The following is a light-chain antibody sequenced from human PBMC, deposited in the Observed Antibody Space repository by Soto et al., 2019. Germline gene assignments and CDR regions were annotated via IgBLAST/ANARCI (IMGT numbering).Light chain of an antibody. CDR3: QQYNSYPVT. J-gene: IGKJ1*01. Sequence: DIQMTQSPSXLSASVGDRVTITCRASQSIGSSLAWYQQKPGKAPNLLISDASSLERGVPSRFSGSGSGTEFTLTIRSLQPDDFATYYCQQYNSYPVTFGQGTKVDIK. V-gene: IGKV1-5*01. CDR1: QSIGSS. CDR2: DAS.